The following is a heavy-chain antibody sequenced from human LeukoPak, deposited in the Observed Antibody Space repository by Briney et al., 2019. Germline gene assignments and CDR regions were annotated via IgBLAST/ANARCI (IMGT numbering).Heavy chain of an antibody. Sequence: PGGSLRLSCVASGFTFGSYRMHWVRQAPGKGLEWVSFIQDDGSTQYYADSVKGRFTFSRDNSKNTLYLQMNSLRPDDTAVYYCARDFNWSFDYWGQGILLTVSP. CDR1: GFTFGSYR. CDR3: ARDFNWSFDY. V-gene: IGHV3-30*02. J-gene: IGHJ4*02. CDR2: IQDDGSTQ. D-gene: IGHD3-9*01.